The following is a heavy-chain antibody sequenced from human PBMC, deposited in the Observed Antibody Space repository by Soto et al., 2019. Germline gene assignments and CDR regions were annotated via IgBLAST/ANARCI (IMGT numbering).Heavy chain of an antibody. CDR1: GYSFRSYG. J-gene: IGHJ5*01. Sequence: QVQLEQSGPEVKKSGASVKVSCKASGYSFRSYGINWVRQAPGQGLGWIGWVSGYNYNTKYAQKLQGRITVTTGTSTTTAYMELRSLRSDDTAVYYCGRSSSMLGAGWSDSWGRGTLVTVAS. CDR2: VSGYNYNT. CDR3: GRSSSMLGAGWSDS. V-gene: IGHV1-18*01. D-gene: IGHD2-8*01.